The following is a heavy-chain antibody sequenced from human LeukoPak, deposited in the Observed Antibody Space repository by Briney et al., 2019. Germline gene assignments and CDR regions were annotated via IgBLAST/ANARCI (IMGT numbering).Heavy chain of an antibody. CDR1: GFTFGDYG. D-gene: IGHD1-26*01. CDR3: TRDRGSYHLDY. J-gene: IGHJ4*02. Sequence: GRSLRLSRSASGFTFGDYGISWVRQAPGKGLEWVGFIRSKAYGGTTEYAASVKGRFTISRDDSKSIAYLQMNSLKTEDTGVYYCTRDRGSYHLDYWGQGTLVTVSS. V-gene: IGHV3-49*04. CDR2: IRSKAYGGTT.